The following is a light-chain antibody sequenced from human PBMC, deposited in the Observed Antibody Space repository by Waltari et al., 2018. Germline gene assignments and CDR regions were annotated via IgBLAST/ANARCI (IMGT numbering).Light chain of an antibody. J-gene: IGLJ1*01. Sequence: SYELTQPPSVSVSPGQTASIPCSGDELGNNYVCWYQQKPGQSPILVIFQDSKRPSGIPERFSGSNSGNAATLTISGTQAVDEADYYCQAWDSNTGVFGTGTRVTVL. CDR2: QDS. CDR3: QAWDSNTGV. CDR1: ELGNNY. V-gene: IGLV3-1*01.